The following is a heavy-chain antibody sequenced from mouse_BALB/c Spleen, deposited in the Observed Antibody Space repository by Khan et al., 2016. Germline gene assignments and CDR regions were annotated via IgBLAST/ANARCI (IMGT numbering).Heavy chain of an antibody. J-gene: IGHJ2*01. D-gene: IGHD2-4*01. CDR2: IRSKGNNYAT. CDR3: MRGNDYDVYFDY. V-gene: IGHV10-1*02. CDR1: GFTFNIYA. Sequence: EVKLEESGGGLVQPKGSLKLSCAASGFTFNIYAMNWVRQAPGKGLEWVARIRSKGNNYATYYVDSVKDRFTISRDDSQSMLYLQMNNLKTEDTAMYYCMRGNDYDVYFDYWGQGIPLTVSS.